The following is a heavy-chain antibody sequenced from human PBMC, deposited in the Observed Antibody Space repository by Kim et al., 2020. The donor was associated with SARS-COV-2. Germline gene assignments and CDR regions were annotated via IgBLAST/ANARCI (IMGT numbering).Heavy chain of an antibody. CDR3: ARGGWELPPEFDY. D-gene: IGHD1-26*01. CDR1: GFTFSSYG. J-gene: IGHJ4*02. V-gene: IGHV3-33*01. CDR2: IWYDGSNK. Sequence: GGSLRLSCAASGFTFSSYGMHWVRQAPGKGLEWVAVIWYDGSNKYYADSVKGRFTISRDNSKNTLYLQMNSLRAEDTAVYYCARGGWELPPEFDYWGQGTLVTVSS.